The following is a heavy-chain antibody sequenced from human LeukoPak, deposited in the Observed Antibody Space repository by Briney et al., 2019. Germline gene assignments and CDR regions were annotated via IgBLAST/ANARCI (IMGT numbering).Heavy chain of an antibody. V-gene: IGHV4-39*01. CDR2: IYYSGST. Sequence: SETLSLTCAVSGGSISSYSYYWGWIRQPPGKGLEWIGSIYYSGSTYYNPSLKSRVTISVDTSKNQFSLKLSSVTAADTAVYYCARLDGGPFDYWGQGTLVTVSS. D-gene: IGHD3-16*01. CDR3: ARLDGGPFDY. J-gene: IGHJ4*02. CDR1: GGSISSYSYY.